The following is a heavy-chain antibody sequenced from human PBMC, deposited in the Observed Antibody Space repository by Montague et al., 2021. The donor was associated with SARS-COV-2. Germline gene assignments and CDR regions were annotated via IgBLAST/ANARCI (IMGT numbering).Heavy chain of an antibody. CDR2: IYYTGST. Sequence: TLSLTCTVSGGSISGDNYYWTWIRQHPGKGLEWIAYIYYTGSTYYNPSLQSRLRTSLDTSKNQFSLTLTSVTAADTAVYYCASPIVVVTAPNYYGMDVWGQGTTVTVSS. J-gene: IGHJ6*02. V-gene: IGHV4-31*03. CDR3: ASPIVVVTAPNYYGMDV. CDR1: GGSISGDNYY. D-gene: IGHD2-21*02.